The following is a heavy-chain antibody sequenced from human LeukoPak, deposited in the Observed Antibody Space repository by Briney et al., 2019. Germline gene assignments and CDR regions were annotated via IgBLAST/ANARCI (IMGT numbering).Heavy chain of an antibody. CDR2: ISSSSSYI. CDR3: ATLVPAISWFDP. V-gene: IGHV3-21*01. J-gene: IGHJ5*02. Sequence: SGGSLRLSCAASGFNFSSYSMNGVRQAPGKGLEWVSSISSSSSYIYYADSVKGRFTISRDNAKNSLYLQMNGLRAEDTAVYYCATLVPAISWFDPWGQGTLVTVSS. D-gene: IGHD2-2*01. CDR1: GFNFSSYS.